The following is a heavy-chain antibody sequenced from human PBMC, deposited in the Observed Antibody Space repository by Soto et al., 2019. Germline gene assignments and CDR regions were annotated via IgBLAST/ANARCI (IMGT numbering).Heavy chain of an antibody. J-gene: IGHJ4*02. V-gene: IGHV4-34*01. D-gene: IGHD2-21*02. CDR2: INHSGST. Sequence: SETLSLTCAVYGGSFSGYYWSWIRQPPGKGLEWIGEINHSGSTNYNPSLKSRVTISLDTSKNQFSLKLISVTAAATAAYYLARGPTSACSGRPRRAFVYWGQGTLVTVPQ. CDR3: ARGPTSACSGRPRRAFVY. CDR1: GGSFSGYY.